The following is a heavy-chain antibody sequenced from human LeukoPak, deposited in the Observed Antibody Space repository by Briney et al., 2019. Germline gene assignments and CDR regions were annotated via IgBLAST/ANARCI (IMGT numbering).Heavy chain of an antibody. CDR2: INHSGST. D-gene: IGHD6-13*01. Sequence: SETLSLTCAVYGGSFSGYYWSWIRQPPEKGLEWIGEINHSGSTNYNPSLKSRVTISVDTSKNQFSLKLSSVTAADTAVYYCARRNKIAAAGKDYWGQGTLVTVSS. V-gene: IGHV4-34*01. J-gene: IGHJ4*02. CDR3: ARRNKIAAAGKDY. CDR1: GGSFSGYY.